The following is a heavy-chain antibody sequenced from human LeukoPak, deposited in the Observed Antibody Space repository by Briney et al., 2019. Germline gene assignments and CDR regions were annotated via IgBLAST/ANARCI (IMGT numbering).Heavy chain of an antibody. CDR2: IYYRKNT. V-gene: IGHV4-39*01. D-gene: IGHD5-18*01. CDR1: GGSISSSSAY. Sequence: LETLSLTCTVSGGSISSSSAYWGWIRQPPGKGLEWIGSIYYRKNTYYNPSLKSRVTISADTSKNQFSLTLGSVSATDTAVYYCASPRGFSYGYFDYWGQGTLVTVSS. CDR3: ASPRGFSYGYFDY. J-gene: IGHJ4*02.